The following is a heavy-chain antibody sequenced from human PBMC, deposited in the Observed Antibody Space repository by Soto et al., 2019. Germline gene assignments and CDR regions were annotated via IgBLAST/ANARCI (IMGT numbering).Heavy chain of an antibody. V-gene: IGHV4-59*08. CDR1: DGCISGNY. CDR2: IYYSGST. D-gene: IGHD4-4*01. Sequence: SETSTVADGCISGNYWPWIRQHPGKGLEWIGYIYYSGSTNYNPSLKSRVTISIDTSKNQFSLRLSSVTAAETAVYYCARHSYYSNPLRFDPWGQGTLVTVSS. J-gene: IGHJ5*02. CDR3: ARHSYYSNPLRFDP.